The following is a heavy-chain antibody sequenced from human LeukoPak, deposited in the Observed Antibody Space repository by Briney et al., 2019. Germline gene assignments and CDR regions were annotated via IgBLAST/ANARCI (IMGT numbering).Heavy chain of an antibody. J-gene: IGHJ5*02. CDR1: GGSFSGYY. V-gene: IGHV4-34*01. CDR2: INHSGST. D-gene: IGHD3-10*01. Sequence: SETLSLTCAVYGGSFSGYYWSWIRQPPGKGLEWIGEINHSGSTNYNPSLKGRVTISVDTSKNQFSLKLSSVTAADTAVYYCARGLERYYGSGSYYTDWFDPWGQGTLVTVSS. CDR3: ARGLERYYGSGSYYTDWFDP.